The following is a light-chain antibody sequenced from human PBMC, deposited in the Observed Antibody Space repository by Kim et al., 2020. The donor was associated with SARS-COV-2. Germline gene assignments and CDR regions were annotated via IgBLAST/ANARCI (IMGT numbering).Light chain of an antibody. CDR3: QKNNSAPWT. CDR2: TTA. J-gene: IGKJ1*01. V-gene: IGKV1-39*01. CDR1: QSIGTH. Sequence: DIQMTQSPSSLSASLGDRVTITCRASQSIGTHLTWFQQKPGKAPNLLIYTTATLQTGVPSRFSGSGSGTDFTLTISSLQPEDFATYYCQKNNSAPWTFGQGTKVDIK.